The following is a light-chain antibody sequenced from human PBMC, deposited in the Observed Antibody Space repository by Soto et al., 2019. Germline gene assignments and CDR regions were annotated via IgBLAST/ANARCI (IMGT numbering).Light chain of an antibody. J-gene: IGKJ2*01. V-gene: IGKV1-6*01. CDR1: QDISND. Sequence: AIQMTQSPSSLSASVGDRVTITCRASQDISNDLGWYQQKPGKAPKVLIYAASTLQSGVPSRFSGSGSGTDFTLTISSLQPEDFATYYCLQDYSYPRSFGQGTKLEIK. CDR2: AAS. CDR3: LQDYSYPRS.